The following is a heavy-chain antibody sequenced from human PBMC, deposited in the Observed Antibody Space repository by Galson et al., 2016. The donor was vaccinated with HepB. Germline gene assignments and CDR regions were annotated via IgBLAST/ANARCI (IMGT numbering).Heavy chain of an antibody. Sequence: SLRLSCAASGFTFTTYAMHWVRQAPGKGLDYVSAINNNGGSTYYADSVKGRFTISRDNSKNTLYLQMSSLRPEDTAVYYCASEVTYCSGGGCYYFDYWGQRTLVAVSS. D-gene: IGHD2-15*01. CDR1: GFTFTTYA. CDR2: INNNGGST. J-gene: IGHJ4*02. V-gene: IGHV3-64D*08. CDR3: ASEVTYCSGGGCYYFDY.